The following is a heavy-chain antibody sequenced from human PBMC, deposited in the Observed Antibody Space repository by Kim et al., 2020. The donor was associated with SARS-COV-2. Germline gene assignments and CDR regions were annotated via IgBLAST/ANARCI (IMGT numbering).Heavy chain of an antibody. Sequence: ADSVKGRFTISRDNAKNSLYLQMNSLRAEDTAVYYCARDLEYYYYYGMDVWGQGTTVTVSS. V-gene: IGHV3-48*03. J-gene: IGHJ6*02. CDR3: ARDLEYYYYYGMDV.